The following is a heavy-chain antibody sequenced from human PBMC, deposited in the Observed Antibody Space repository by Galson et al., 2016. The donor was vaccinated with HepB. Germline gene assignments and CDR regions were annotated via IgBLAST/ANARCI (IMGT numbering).Heavy chain of an antibody. CDR3: ATAPPASGSFPYFDS. CDR1: GFTFSNYN. V-gene: IGHV3-21*01. J-gene: IGHJ4*02. Sequence: SLRLSCAGSGFTFSNYNMNWVRQAPGKGLEWISFIRTRSENIYYADSVKGRFTISRDNAGSSLFLQMTSLRAEDTAVYYCATAPPASGSFPYFDSWGPGVLVTVSS. CDR2: IRTRSENI. D-gene: IGHD1-26*01.